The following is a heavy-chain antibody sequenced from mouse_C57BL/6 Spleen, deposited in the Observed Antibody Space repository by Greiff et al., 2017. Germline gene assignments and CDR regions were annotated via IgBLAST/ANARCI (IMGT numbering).Heavy chain of an antibody. CDR3: ARGGELRGAWFAY. Sequence: VQLQQPGAELVRPGSSVKLSCKASGYTFTSYWMDWVKQRPGQGLEWIGNIYPSDSETHYNQKFKDKATLTVDKSSSTAYMQLSSLTSEDSAVYYCARGGELRGAWFAYWGQGTLVTVSA. CDR2: IYPSDSET. D-gene: IGHD1-1*01. CDR1: GYTFTSYW. V-gene: IGHV1-61*01. J-gene: IGHJ3*01.